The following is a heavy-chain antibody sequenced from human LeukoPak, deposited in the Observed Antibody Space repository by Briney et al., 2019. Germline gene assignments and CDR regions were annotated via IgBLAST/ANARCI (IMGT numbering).Heavy chain of an antibody. D-gene: IGHD3-22*01. CDR2: ISYDGSNK. J-gene: IGHJ3*02. V-gene: IGHV3-30*04. CDR3: AKAPFHYDSSGYHPSRAFDI. Sequence: GGSLRLSCAASGFTFSSYAMHWVRQAPGKGLEWVAVISYDGSNKYYADSVKGRFTISRDNSKNTLYLQMNSLRAEDTAVYYCAKAPFHYDSSGYHPSRAFDIWGQGTMVAVSS. CDR1: GFTFSSYA.